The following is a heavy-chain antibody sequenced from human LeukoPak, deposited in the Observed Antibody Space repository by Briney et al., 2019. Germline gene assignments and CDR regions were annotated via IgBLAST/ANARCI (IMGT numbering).Heavy chain of an antibody. J-gene: IGHJ4*02. CDR3: AKDTSSYQLLPPRRGNYFDY. CDR1: GFTFSSYA. CDR2: ISGSGGST. Sequence: PGGSLRLSCAASGFTFSSYAMSWVRQAPGKGLEWVSAISGSGGSTYYADSVKGRFTISRDNSKNTLYLQMNSLRAEDTAVYYCAKDTSSYQLLPPRRGNYFDYWGQGTLVTVSS. D-gene: IGHD2-2*01. V-gene: IGHV3-23*01.